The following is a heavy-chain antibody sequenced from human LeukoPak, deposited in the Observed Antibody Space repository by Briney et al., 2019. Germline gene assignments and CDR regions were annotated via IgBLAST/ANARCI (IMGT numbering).Heavy chain of an antibody. V-gene: IGHV1-69*13. D-gene: IGHD5-18*01. Sequence: SVKVSCKASGGTFSSYAISWVRQAPGQGLEWMGGIIPIFGTANYAQKFQGRVTITADESTSTAYMELSSLRSEDTAVYYCSRGSAMVTTYRGGNWFDPWGQGTLVTVSS. CDR2: IIPIFGTA. CDR3: SRGSAMVTTYRGGNWFDP. CDR1: GGTFSSYA. J-gene: IGHJ5*02.